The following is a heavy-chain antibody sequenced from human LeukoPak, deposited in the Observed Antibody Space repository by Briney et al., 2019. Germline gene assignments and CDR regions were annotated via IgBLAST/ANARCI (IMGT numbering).Heavy chain of an antibody. CDR2: IYYSGST. J-gene: IGHJ5*02. V-gene: IGHV4-61*08. Sequence: SETLSLTCTVSGGSIRSGDHYWGWIRQPPGKGLEWIGYIYYSGSTNYNPSLKSRVTISVDTSKNQFSLKLSSVTAADTAVYYCARTVTMVRGGNRFDPWGQGTLVTVSS. CDR1: GGSIRSGDHY. CDR3: ARTVTMVRGGNRFDP. D-gene: IGHD3-10*01.